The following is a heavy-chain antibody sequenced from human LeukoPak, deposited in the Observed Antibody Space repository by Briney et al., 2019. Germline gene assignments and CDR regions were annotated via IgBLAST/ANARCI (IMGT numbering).Heavy chain of an antibody. CDR3: AREMGLGMVTIWNFDY. V-gene: IGHV3-30*01. CDR1: GFTFSSYA. D-gene: IGHD5-24*01. J-gene: IGHJ4*02. CDR2: ISYDGSNK. Sequence: PGRSLRLSCAASGFTFSSYAMHWVRQAPGKGLEWVAVISYDGSNKYYADSVKGRFTISRDNSKNTLYLQMNSLRAEDTAVYYCAREMGLGMVTIWNFDYWGQGTLVTVSS.